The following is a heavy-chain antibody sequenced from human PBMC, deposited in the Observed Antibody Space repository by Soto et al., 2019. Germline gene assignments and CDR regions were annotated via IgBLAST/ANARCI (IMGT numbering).Heavy chain of an antibody. J-gene: IGHJ4*02. D-gene: IGHD5-12*01. Sequence: EVQLLESGGGLVQPGGSLRLSCAASGFTFSNYAMNWVRQAPGKGLEWVSTISSSSGSTYYADSVKGRVTIARDNSKKFLYLQMSSLRGDDTAGYYWAKVGCAGYSGPHSDHWGQGTVVTISS. CDR2: ISSSSGST. V-gene: IGHV3-23*01. CDR1: GFTFSNYA. CDR3: AKVGCAGYSGPHSDH.